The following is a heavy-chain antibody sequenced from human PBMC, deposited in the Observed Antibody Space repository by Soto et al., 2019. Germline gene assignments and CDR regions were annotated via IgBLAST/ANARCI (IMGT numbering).Heavy chain of an antibody. D-gene: IGHD3-16*01. Sequence: GGSLRLSCAASRFTISGHAMHWVRQAPGKGLEWLAVISYDGSDKFYGDSVKGRFTISRDNSKNTLFLQVNSLREEDTAVYYCARELITFRGGAFHIWGQATMVTVS. V-gene: IGHV3-30*03. CDR1: RFTISGHA. J-gene: IGHJ3*02. CDR3: ARELITFRGGAFHI. CDR2: ISYDGSDK.